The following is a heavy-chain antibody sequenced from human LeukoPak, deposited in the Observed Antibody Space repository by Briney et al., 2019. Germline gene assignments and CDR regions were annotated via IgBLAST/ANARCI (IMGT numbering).Heavy chain of an antibody. Sequence: SGTLSLTCAVSGGSISSSNWWSWVRQPPGKGLEWIGYIYYSGSTYYNPSLKSRVTISVDTSKNQFSLKLSSVTAADTAVYYCARVIGDYGMDVWGQGTTVTVSS. CDR1: GGSISSSNW. CDR2: IYYSGST. D-gene: IGHD3-16*02. V-gene: IGHV4-4*02. CDR3: ARVIGDYGMDV. J-gene: IGHJ6*02.